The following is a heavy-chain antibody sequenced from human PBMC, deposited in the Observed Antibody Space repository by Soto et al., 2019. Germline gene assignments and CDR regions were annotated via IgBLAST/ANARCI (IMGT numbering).Heavy chain of an antibody. CDR2: INHSGST. D-gene: IGHD1-1*01. V-gene: IGHV4-34*01. Sequence: SETLSLTCAVYGGSFSGYYWSWIRQPPGKGLEWIGEINHSGSTNYNPSLKSRVTISVDTSKNQFSLKLSSVTAADTAVYYCARGPSWKGFGYWGQGTLVTVSS. J-gene: IGHJ4*02. CDR1: GGSFSGYY. CDR3: ARGPSWKGFGY.